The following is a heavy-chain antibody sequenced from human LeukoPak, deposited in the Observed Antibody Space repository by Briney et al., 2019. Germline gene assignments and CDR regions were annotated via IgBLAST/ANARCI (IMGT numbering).Heavy chain of an antibody. Sequence: TGGSLRLSCAASGLTFSNYAMTWVRQAPGKGLEWVAVIWYDGSNKYYADSVKGRFTIYRDNSKNTLYLQMNSLRAEDTAVYYCARTYYYDSSGYYPVDYWGQGTLVTVSS. V-gene: IGHV3-33*08. D-gene: IGHD3-22*01. CDR1: GLTFSNYA. J-gene: IGHJ4*02. CDR2: IWYDGSNK. CDR3: ARTYYYDSSGYYPVDY.